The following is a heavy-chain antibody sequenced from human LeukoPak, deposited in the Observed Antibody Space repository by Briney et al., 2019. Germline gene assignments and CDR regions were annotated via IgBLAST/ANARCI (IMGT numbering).Heavy chain of an antibody. Sequence: ASVKVSCKASGYTFTGYYMHWVRQGPGQGLEWMGWINPNSGGTNYAQKFQGRVTMTRDTSISTAYMELSRLRSDDTAVYYCARIPTMVRGVSYWGQGTLVTVSS. CDR1: GYTFTGYY. CDR2: INPNSGGT. V-gene: IGHV1-2*02. D-gene: IGHD3-10*01. J-gene: IGHJ4*02. CDR3: ARIPTMVRGVSY.